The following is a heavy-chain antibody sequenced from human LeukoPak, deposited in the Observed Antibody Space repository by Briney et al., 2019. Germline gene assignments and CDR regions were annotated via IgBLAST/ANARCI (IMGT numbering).Heavy chain of an antibody. D-gene: IGHD1-26*01. J-gene: IGHJ4*02. CDR3: ARARVGATYAFDY. Sequence: GASVKVSCKASGYTFTSYGISWVRQAPGQGLEWMGWISAYNGNTNYAQKLQGRVTMTRDTSTSTVYMELSSLRSEDTAVYYCARARVGATYAFDYWGQGTLVTVSS. V-gene: IGHV1-18*01. CDR2: ISAYNGNT. CDR1: GYTFTSYG.